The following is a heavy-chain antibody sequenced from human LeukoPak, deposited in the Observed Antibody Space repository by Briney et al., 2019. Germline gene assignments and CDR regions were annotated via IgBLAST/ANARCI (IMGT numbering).Heavy chain of an antibody. Sequence: ASVKVSCKASGYTFTGYYMHWVRQAPGQGLEWMGWINPNSGGTNYAQKFQGRVTMTRDTSISTAYMELSRLRSDDTAVYYCARRSVGAPKSYAFDIWGQGTMVTVPS. D-gene: IGHD1-26*01. J-gene: IGHJ3*02. V-gene: IGHV1-2*02. CDR2: INPNSGGT. CDR3: ARRSVGAPKSYAFDI. CDR1: GYTFTGYY.